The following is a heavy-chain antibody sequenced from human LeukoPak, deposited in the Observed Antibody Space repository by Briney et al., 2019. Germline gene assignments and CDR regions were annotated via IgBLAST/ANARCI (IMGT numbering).Heavy chain of an antibody. CDR2: IYYSGST. Sequence: TLSLTCTVSGGSISSSSYYWGWIRQPPGKGLEWIGSIYYSGSTYYNPSLKSRVTISVDTSKNQFSLKLSSVTAADTAVYYCARCHYDSSGYYYGDAFDIWGQGTMVTVSS. J-gene: IGHJ3*02. D-gene: IGHD3-22*01. CDR1: GGSISSSSYY. V-gene: IGHV4-39*01. CDR3: ARCHYDSSGYYYGDAFDI.